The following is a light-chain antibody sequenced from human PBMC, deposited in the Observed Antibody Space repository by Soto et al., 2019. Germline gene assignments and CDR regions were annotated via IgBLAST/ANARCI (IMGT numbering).Light chain of an antibody. J-gene: IGKJ4*01. V-gene: IGKV3-15*01. CDR2: GAS. Sequence: EIVMTQSPATLSVSPGERATLSCRASQNVNSNLAWYQQKPGQAPRLLIYGASTRATGIPARFSGSGSGTEFTLTISSLQSEDFAVDYCQQYNDWPLTFGGGTKVDIK. CDR1: QNVNSN. CDR3: QQYNDWPLT.